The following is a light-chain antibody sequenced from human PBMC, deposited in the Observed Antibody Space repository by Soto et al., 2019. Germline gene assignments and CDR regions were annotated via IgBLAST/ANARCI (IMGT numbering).Light chain of an antibody. CDR1: KSVSNW. CDR2: DAS. J-gene: IGKJ5*01. Sequence: QSASTLSASVGDRVTIICRGSKSVSNWLAWHQQTPEKAPNLLIYDASTLESGLPSRFSGSGSGTDFTLTISSLQPEDFATYYCQQSYSTPIPFGQGTLLEIK. V-gene: IGKV1-5*02. CDR3: QQSYSTPIP.